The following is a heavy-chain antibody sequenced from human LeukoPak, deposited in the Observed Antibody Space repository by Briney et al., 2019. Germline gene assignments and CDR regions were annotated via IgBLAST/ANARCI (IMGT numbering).Heavy chain of an antibody. CDR1: GGSISSGDYY. CDR3: ARVAVTHDLDY. Sequence: SETLSLTCTVSGGSISSGDYYWSWIRQPPGKGLEWIGYIYYSGSTYYNPSLKSRVTISVDTSKNQFSLKLSSVTAADTAVYYCARVAVTHDLDYWGQGTLVTVSS. CDR2: IYYSGST. V-gene: IGHV4-30-4*01. D-gene: IGHD2-21*02. J-gene: IGHJ4*02.